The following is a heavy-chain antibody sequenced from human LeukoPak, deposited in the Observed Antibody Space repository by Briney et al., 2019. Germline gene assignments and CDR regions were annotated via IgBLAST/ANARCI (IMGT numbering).Heavy chain of an antibody. CDR3: VRDSRTGVDY. CDR2: ISGSGGST. Sequence: PGGSLRPSCTTSGFTFSSYAMSWVRQAPGKGLEWVSAISGSGGSTNYADSVKGRFTISRDNSKNTLYLEMNSLRAEDTAVYYCVRDSRTGVDYWGQGTRVTVSS. J-gene: IGHJ4*02. V-gene: IGHV3-23*01. D-gene: IGHD1-1*01. CDR1: GFTFSSYA.